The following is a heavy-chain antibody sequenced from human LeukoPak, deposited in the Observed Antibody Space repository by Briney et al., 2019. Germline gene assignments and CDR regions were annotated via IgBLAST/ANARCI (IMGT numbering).Heavy chain of an antibody. D-gene: IGHD6-19*01. J-gene: IGHJ4*02. CDR2: IYSGGST. Sequence: GGSLRLSCAASGFTVSSNYMNWVRQAPGKGLEWVSIIYSGGSTYYADSVKGRPTISRDNSKNTLYLQMNSLGAEDTAVYYCARDLGSGWNFDYWGQGTLVTVSS. CDR3: ARDLGSGWNFDY. CDR1: GFTVSSNY. V-gene: IGHV3-53*01.